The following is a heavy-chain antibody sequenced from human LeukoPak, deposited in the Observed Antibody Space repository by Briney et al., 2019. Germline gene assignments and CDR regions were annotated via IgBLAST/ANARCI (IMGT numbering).Heavy chain of an antibody. J-gene: IGHJ4*02. Sequence: GGSLRLSCAASGFTFSSYAMSWVRQAPGKGLEWVSAISGSGGSTYYADSVKGRFTIARDKSKNTLYLQMSSLRAEDTAVYYCAKDNGVPAARLPNDYWGQGTLVTVSS. CDR3: AKDNGVPAARLPNDY. V-gene: IGHV3-23*01. CDR2: ISGSGGST. CDR1: GFTFSSYA. D-gene: IGHD2-2*01.